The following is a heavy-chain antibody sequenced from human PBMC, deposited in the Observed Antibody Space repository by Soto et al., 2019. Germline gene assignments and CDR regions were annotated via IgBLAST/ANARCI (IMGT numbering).Heavy chain of an antibody. CDR2: ISSSSSYI. Sequence: PGGSLRLSCAASGFTFSSYSMNWVRQAPGKGLEWVSSISSSSSYIYYADSVKGRFTISRDNAKNSLYLQMNSLRAEGTAVYYCARDQNSLTGSYCMDVWRQGTSVTVSS. V-gene: IGHV3-21*01. J-gene: IGHJ6*02. D-gene: IGHD3-9*01. CDR3: ARDQNSLTGSYCMDV. CDR1: GFTFSSYS.